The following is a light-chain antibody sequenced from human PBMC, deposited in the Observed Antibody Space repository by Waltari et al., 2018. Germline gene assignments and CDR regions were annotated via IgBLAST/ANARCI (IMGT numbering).Light chain of an antibody. J-gene: IGKJ4*01. CDR1: QTIDNNY. CDR2: GAS. CDR3: QRYGASALT. Sequence: EVVLTQSPGTLSLSPGERATLSCSASQTIDNNYLAWYQQKPGQPPRLLIYGASNGAAATPRRFSGSGSGTDFTLTISRLEPEDFAVYYCQRYGASALTFGGGTRVEVK. V-gene: IGKV3-20*01.